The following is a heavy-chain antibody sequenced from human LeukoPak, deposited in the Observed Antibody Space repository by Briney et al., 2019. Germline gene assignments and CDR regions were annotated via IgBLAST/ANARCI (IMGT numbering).Heavy chain of an antibody. D-gene: IGHD1-26*01. CDR1: GFTISIHW. CDR3: ARLNSGTYAFDY. J-gene: IGHJ4*02. Sequence: TGGSLRLSCAASGFTISIHWMSWVRQSPGKGLEWVANIKPDGGEKYYMDSVRGRFTISRDNAKNSLYLQMNSLRAEDTAVYYCARLNSGTYAFDYWGQGTLVTVSS. V-gene: IGHV3-7*01. CDR2: IKPDGGEK.